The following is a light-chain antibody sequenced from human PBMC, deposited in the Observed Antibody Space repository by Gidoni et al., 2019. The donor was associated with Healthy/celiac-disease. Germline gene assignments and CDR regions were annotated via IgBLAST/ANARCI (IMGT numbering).Light chain of an antibody. J-gene: IGKJ4*01. CDR1: QSLVNSDGNTY. V-gene: IGKV2-30*01. Sequence: VVMTQSPLSLPVTLGQPASISCRSSQSLVNSDGNTYLNWFQQRPGQSPRRLIYKVSSRDPGVPDRFSGSGSGTDFTLKISRVEAEDVGVYYCMQGKHWPPTFGGGTKVEIK. CDR2: KVS. CDR3: MQGKHWPPT.